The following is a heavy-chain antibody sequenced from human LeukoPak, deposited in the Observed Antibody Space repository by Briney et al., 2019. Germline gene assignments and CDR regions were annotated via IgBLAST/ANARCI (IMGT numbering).Heavy chain of an antibody. D-gene: IGHD2-2*01. Sequence: PPQTLSLTCTVSGDSISSGSYYWSWIRQPAGKGLEWIGRIYTSGSTNYNPSLKSRVNISVDTSKNQFPLKLSSVTAADTAVYYCARVVPGYCSSTSCYDVDAFDIWGQGTMATVSS. V-gene: IGHV4-61*02. CDR3: ARVVPGYCSSTSCYDVDAFDI. J-gene: IGHJ3*02. CDR1: GDSISSGSYY. CDR2: IYTSGST.